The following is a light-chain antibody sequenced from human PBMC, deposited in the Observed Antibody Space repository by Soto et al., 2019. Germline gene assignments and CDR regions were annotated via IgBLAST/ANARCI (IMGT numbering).Light chain of an antibody. V-gene: IGKV3-20*01. CDR1: QSVSSSY. CDR3: QPHKT. Sequence: EIVLTQYKGTLSLSPGERATLSCRASQSVSSSYLASFQPPPGQAPRVLIYGASSTATGIPGRFSGSGSRTDFTLTLGRLAPEDFPVYYCQPHKTFGQGTKVDIK. J-gene: IGKJ1*01. CDR2: GAS.